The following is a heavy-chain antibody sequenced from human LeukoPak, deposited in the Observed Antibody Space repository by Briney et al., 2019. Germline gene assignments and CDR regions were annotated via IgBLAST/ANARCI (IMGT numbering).Heavy chain of an antibody. D-gene: IGHD4-17*01. Sequence: PSETLSLTCTVSGGSISISSYYWGWIRQPPGKGLEWIGSIYYSGSTYYNPSLKSRVTISVDTSRNQFSLKLSSVTAADTAVYYCARQPHGDYGDYWGQGTLVTVSP. J-gene: IGHJ4*02. V-gene: IGHV4-39*01. CDR3: ARQPHGDYGDY. CDR1: GGSISISSYY. CDR2: IYYSGST.